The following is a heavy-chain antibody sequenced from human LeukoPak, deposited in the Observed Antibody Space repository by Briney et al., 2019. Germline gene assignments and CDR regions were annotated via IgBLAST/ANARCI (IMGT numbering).Heavy chain of an antibody. CDR1: GFTSRNNF. J-gene: IGHJ4*02. D-gene: IGHD5-18*01. V-gene: IGHV3-23*01. CDR2: ITGSGGT. CDR3: GRAKTAMVLDY. Sequence: GGSLRLSCAASGFTSRNNFTNVWMSWVRQAPGKGLEWVSSITGSGGTYYADSVKGRFTISRDNSKNTLYLQMNSLRAEDTAVYYCGRAKTAMVLDYWGQGTLVTVSS.